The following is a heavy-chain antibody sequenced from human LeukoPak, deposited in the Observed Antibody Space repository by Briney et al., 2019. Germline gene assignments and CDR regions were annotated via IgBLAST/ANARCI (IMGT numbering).Heavy chain of an antibody. J-gene: IGHJ4*02. D-gene: IGHD6-19*01. Sequence: PSETLSLTCTVSGGSISSYYWSWIRQPPGKGLEWIGYIYYSGSTNYNPSLKSRVTISVDTSKNQFSLKLSSVTDADTAVYYCARWDSSGWYRFDYWGQGTLVTVSS. CDR2: IYYSGST. CDR3: ARWDSSGWYRFDY. CDR1: GGSISSYY. V-gene: IGHV4-59*01.